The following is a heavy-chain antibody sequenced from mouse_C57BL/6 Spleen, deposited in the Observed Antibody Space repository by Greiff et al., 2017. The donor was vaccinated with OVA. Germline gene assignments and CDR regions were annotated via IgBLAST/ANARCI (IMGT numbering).Heavy chain of an antibody. Sequence: EVQLVESGGGLVQPKGSLKLSCAASGFSFNTYAMNWVRQAPGKGLEWVARIRSKSNNYATYYADSVKARFTISRDDSESMLYLLMNNLMTEDTAMYYGVRLWSWYFDVWGTGTTVTVSS. J-gene: IGHJ1*03. CDR3: VRLWSWYFDV. CDR1: GFSFNTYA. V-gene: IGHV10-1*01. CDR2: IRSKSNNYAT. D-gene: IGHD1-1*02.